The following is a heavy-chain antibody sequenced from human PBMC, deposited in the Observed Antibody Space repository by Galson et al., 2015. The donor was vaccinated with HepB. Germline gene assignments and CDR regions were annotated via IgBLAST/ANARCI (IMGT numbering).Heavy chain of an antibody. J-gene: IGHJ5*02. CDR2: ISGSGGST. V-gene: IGHV3-23*01. D-gene: IGHD3-16*01. Sequence: SLRLSCAASGFTFSSYAMSWVRQAPGKGLEWVSAISGSGGSTYYADSVKGRFTISRDNSKNTLYLQMNSLRAEDTAVYYCAKRAGDVWGSYGPNWFDPWGQGTLVTVSS. CDR1: GFTFSSYA. CDR3: AKRAGDVWGSYGPNWFDP.